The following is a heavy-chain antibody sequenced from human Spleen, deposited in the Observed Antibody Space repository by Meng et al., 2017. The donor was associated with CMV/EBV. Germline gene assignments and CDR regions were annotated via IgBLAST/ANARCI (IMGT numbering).Heavy chain of an antibody. V-gene: IGHV1-46*01. Sequence: GKRFAKYYINWVRQAPGQGLEWMGIINPSGGRTNYAQKFQGRVTMTRDTSANTFYIELNSLRSEDTAVYYCAREGGDCTNGVCFLDQWGQGSLVTVSS. CDR3: AREGGDCTNGVCFLDQ. D-gene: IGHD2-8*01. CDR2: INPSGGRT. CDR1: GKRFAKYY. J-gene: IGHJ4*02.